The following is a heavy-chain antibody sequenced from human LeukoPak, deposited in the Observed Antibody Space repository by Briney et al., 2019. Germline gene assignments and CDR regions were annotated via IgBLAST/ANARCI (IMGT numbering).Heavy chain of an antibody. Sequence: GGSLRLSCATSGFSFSSYWMHWARQAPGKGLVWVSRISNDGTSANYVDSVKGRFTISRDNAKNMLYLHMSSLRAEDTAVYYCVRDMVGGVIPLSYWGQGTLVTVSS. V-gene: IGHV3-74*01. CDR2: ISNDGTSA. J-gene: IGHJ4*02. CDR1: GFSFSSYW. CDR3: VRDMVGGVIPLSY. D-gene: IGHD3-10*01.